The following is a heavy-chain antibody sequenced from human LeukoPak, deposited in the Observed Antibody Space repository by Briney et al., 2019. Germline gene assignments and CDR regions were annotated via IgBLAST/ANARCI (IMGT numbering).Heavy chain of an antibody. CDR2: IIPIFGTA. CDR3: ARTVDYYYGMDV. CDR1: GGTFSSYA. D-gene: IGHD2-21*02. Sequence: SVKVSCKASGGTFSSYAISWVRQAPGQGLEWMGGIIPIFGTANYAQKFQGRVTIAADESTSTAYMELSSLRSEDTAVYYCARTVDYYYGMDVWGQGTTVTVSS. J-gene: IGHJ6*02. V-gene: IGHV1-69*01.